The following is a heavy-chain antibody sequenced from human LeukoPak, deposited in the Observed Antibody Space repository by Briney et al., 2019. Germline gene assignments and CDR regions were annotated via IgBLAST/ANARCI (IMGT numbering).Heavy chain of an antibody. CDR1: GFTFSSYA. V-gene: IGHV3-23*01. J-gene: IGHJ6*02. CDR2: ISGSGGST. CDR3: AKAQLLWFGELSDPRDYYYYGMDV. Sequence: GGSLRLSCAASGFTFSSYAMSWVRQAPGKGLEWVSAISGSGGSTYYADSVKGRFTISRDNSKNTLYLQMNSLRAEDTAVYYCAKAQLLWFGELSDPRDYYYYGMDVWGQGTTVTVSS. D-gene: IGHD3-10*01.